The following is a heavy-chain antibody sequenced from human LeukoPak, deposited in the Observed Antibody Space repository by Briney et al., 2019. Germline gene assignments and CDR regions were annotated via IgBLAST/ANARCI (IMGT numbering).Heavy chain of an antibody. CDR2: VSGYNGNT. CDR1: GYTFSRHG. Sequence: ASVKVSCKTSGYTFSRHGITWVRQAPGQGPEWMGWVSGYNGNTNYAQNVQGRVTMTTDTSTNTAYMELRSLRSDDTGVYYCAKDIHPGLDSGASCCFDYWGQGTPVTVSS. CDR3: AKDIHPGLDSGASCCFDY. V-gene: IGHV1-18*01. J-gene: IGHJ4*02. D-gene: IGHD3-22*01.